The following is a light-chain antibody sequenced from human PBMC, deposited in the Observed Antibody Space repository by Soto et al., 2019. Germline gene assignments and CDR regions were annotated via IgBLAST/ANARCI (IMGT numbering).Light chain of an antibody. CDR2: GAS. CDR1: QSVSSSY. Sequence: EIVLTQSPGTLSLSPGERATLSCRASQSVSSSYLAWYQQKPGQAPRLLIYGASSRATGIPDRFSGSGSGTDFTLTISRLEPEDFAVYYCQQYDSSFYMYTFGQGTKLEIK. V-gene: IGKV3-20*01. J-gene: IGKJ2*01. CDR3: QQYDSSFYMYT.